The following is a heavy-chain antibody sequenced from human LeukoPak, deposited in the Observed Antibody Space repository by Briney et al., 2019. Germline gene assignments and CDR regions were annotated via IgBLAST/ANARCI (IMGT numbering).Heavy chain of an antibody. CDR3: ARDQTSFSVFTPGY. CDR1: GYTFSNFG. D-gene: IGHD2-15*01. V-gene: IGHV1-18*04. CDR2: ISAHNENI. Sequence: ASVKVSCKTSGYTFSNFGLSWVRQAPGQGLEWLGWISAHNENIHYAQNLQDRLTMTTDTPTSTAYMELRNLRSDDTAVYYCARDQTSFSVFTPGYWGQGTLVSVST. J-gene: IGHJ4*02.